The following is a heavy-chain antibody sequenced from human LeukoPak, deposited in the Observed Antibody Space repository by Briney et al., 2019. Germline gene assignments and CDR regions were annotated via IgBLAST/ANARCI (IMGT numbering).Heavy chain of an antibody. J-gene: IGHJ6*03. CDR3: ARETRAFYYYMDV. CDR2: IYTSGST. CDR1: GGSISSGSYY. V-gene: IGHV4-61*02. D-gene: IGHD4-11*01. Sequence: KASQTLSLTCTVSGGSISSGSYYWSWIRQPAGKGLEWIGRIYTSGSTYYNPSLKSRVTISVDRSKNQFSLKLSSVTAADTAVYYCARETRAFYYYMDVWGKGTTVTVSS.